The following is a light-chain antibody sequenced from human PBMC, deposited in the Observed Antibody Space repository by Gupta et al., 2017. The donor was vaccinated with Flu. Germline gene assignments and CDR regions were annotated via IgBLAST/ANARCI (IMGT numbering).Light chain of an antibody. CDR1: SGSIASNY. CDR3: QSYDSSNPHWV. CDR2: EDN. V-gene: IGLV6-57*01. J-gene: IGLJ3*02. Sequence: NFMLTQPHSVSESPGKTGTISCTRSSGSIASNYVQWYQQRPGSSPTTVIYEDNQRPSGVPDRFSGSIDSSSNSASLTISGLKTEDEADYYCQSYDSSNPHWVFGGGTKLTVL.